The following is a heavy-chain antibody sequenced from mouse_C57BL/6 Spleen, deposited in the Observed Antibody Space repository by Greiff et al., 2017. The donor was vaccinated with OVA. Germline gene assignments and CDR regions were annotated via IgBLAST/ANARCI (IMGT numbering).Heavy chain of an antibody. D-gene: IGHD2-3*01. CDR2: IHPNSGST. CDR1: GYTFTSYW. Sequence: QVQLQQPGAELVKPGASVKLSCKASGYTFTSYWTHWVKQRPGQGLEWIGMIHPNSGSTNYNEKFKSKATLTVDKSSSTAYMQLSSLTSEDSAVYYCARMVTYYFDYWGQGTTLTVSS. J-gene: IGHJ2*01. V-gene: IGHV1-64*01. CDR3: ARMVTYYFDY.